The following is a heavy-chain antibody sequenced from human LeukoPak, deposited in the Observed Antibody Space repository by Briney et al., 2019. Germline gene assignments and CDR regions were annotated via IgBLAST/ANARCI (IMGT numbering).Heavy chain of an antibody. CDR2: IYYSGST. Sequence: PSETLSLTCTVSGGSISSYYWSWIRQPPGKGLEWIGYIYYSGSTNYNPSLKSRVTISVDTSKNQFSLKLSSVTAADTAVYYCARVGASGYGMDVWGQGTTVTVSS. V-gene: IGHV4-59*08. CDR1: GGSISSYY. D-gene: IGHD3-10*01. J-gene: IGHJ6*02. CDR3: ARVGASGYGMDV.